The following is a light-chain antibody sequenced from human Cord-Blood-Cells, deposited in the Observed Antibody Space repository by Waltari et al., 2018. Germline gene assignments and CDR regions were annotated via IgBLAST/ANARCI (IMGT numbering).Light chain of an antibody. CDR3: QQYGSSPLT. CDR2: GAS. V-gene: IGKV3-20*01. Sequence: EIVLTPSSGTLSLSPGERATLSCRASQSVSSSYLAWYQQKPGLTPRLLIYGASSRATGIPDRFSGSGSGTDFTLTISRLEPEDFAVYYCQQYGSSPLTFGGGTKVGIK. J-gene: IGKJ4*01. CDR1: QSVSSSY.